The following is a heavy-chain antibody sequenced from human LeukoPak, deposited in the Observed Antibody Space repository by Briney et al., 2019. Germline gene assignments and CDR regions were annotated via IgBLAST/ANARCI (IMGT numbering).Heavy chain of an antibody. V-gene: IGHV1-8*03. J-gene: IGHJ3*02. Sequence: ASVKVSCKASGYTFTSYDINWVRQATGQGLEWMGWMNPNSGNTGYAQKFQGRVTITRNTSISTAYMELSSLRSEDTAVYYCARSLAITFGGVIVSHDAFDIWGQGTMVTVPS. CDR1: GYTFTSYD. CDR2: MNPNSGNT. CDR3: ARSLAITFGGVIVSHDAFDI. D-gene: IGHD3-16*02.